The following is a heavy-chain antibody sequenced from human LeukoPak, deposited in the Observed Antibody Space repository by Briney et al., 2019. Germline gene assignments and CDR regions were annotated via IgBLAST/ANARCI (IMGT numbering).Heavy chain of an antibody. V-gene: IGHV1-8*01. Sequence: GASVKVSCKASGYTFTSYDINWVRQATGQGLEWMGWMNPNSGNTGYAQKFQGRVTMTRNTSISTAYMELSSLRSEDTAVYYCARADIPSHYYYYYMDVWGKGTTVTVSS. CDR3: ARADIPSHYYYYYMDV. CDR1: GYTFTSYD. CDR2: MNPNSGNT. J-gene: IGHJ6*03. D-gene: IGHD2-15*01.